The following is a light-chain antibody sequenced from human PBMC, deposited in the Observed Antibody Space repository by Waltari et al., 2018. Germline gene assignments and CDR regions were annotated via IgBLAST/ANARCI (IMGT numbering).Light chain of an antibody. J-gene: IGKJ1*01. CDR1: QHISTY. Sequence: DFQITQFPSSLSASFGDRFTLPCRASQHISTYLNWYQQKPGKGPKLLIYAASTWQSGVTSRFSGSGSGTDFTFTISSLQVEDFATYYCQQSYDTPRTFGQGTKVEVK. CDR3: QQSYDTPRT. CDR2: AAS. V-gene: IGKV1-39*01.